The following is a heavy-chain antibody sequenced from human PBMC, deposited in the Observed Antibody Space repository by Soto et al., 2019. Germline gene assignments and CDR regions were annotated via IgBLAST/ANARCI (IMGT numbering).Heavy chain of an antibody. CDR2: INHSGST. V-gene: IGHV4-34*01. CDR1: GGSFSGYY. Sequence: QVQLQQWGAGLLKPSETLSLTCAVYGGSFSGYYWSWIRQPPGKGLEWIGEINHSGSTNYNPSLKSRVTISVDTSKNQFSLKLSSVTAADTAVYYCARGGYSYGYVTSPNYFDYWGQGTLVTVSS. J-gene: IGHJ4*02. D-gene: IGHD5-18*01. CDR3: ARGGYSYGYVTSPNYFDY.